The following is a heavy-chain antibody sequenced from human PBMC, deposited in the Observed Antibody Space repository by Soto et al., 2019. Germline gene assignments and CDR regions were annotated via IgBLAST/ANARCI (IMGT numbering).Heavy chain of an antibody. CDR3: ARRVPAAPNCFDP. J-gene: IGHJ5*02. Sequence: QGQLQEPGPGLVNPSGTLSLTGAVSVGSISSGTWWSWVRQPPGRGLEWIGEIYHSGSPNYNPSLKSRVTMSVDKSKNLFSVGLSSVTAADSALYYCARRVPAAPNCFDPWGQGTLVTVSS. CDR2: IYHSGSP. D-gene: IGHD2-2*01. CDR1: VGSISSGTW. V-gene: IGHV4-4*02.